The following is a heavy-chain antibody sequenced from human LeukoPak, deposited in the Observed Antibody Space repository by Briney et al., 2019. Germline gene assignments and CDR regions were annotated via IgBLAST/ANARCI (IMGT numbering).Heavy chain of an antibody. CDR1: GGSISSYY. V-gene: IGHV4-59*01. D-gene: IGHD5-12*01. Sequence: SETLSLTCAVSGGSISSYYWSWIRQPPGKGLGWIGYIYYSGSTNYNPSLKSRVTISVDTSKNQFSLKLSSVTAADTAVYYCAGVGPPGLVAYFDYWGQGTLVTVSS. CDR2: IYYSGST. CDR3: AGVGPPGLVAYFDY. J-gene: IGHJ4*02.